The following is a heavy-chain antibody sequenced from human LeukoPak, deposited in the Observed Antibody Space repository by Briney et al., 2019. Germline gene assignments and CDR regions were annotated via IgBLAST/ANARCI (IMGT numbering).Heavy chain of an antibody. CDR2: ISYDGSNK. CDR1: GFTFSSYG. D-gene: IGHD3-22*01. V-gene: IGHV3-30*18. Sequence: GGSLRLSCAASGFTFSSYGMHWVRQAPGKGLEWEAFISYDGSNKYYADSVKGRFTISRDNSKNTVYLQMNSLRAEDTAVYYCAKDGMYYYDSSGYHHLDYWGQGTLVTVS. CDR3: AKDGMYYYDSSGYHHLDY. J-gene: IGHJ4*02.